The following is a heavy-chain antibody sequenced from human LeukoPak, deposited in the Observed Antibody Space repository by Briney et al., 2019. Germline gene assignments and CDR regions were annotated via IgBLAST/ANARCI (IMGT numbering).Heavy chain of an antibody. CDR1: GYTFTGYY. CDR3: ARGAYCSSTSCGYYYYYGMDV. D-gene: IGHD2-2*01. Sequence: ASVKVSCKASGYTFTGYYIHWVRQAPGQGLEWMGWINPNSGGTNYAQKFQGRVTMTRDTSISTAYMELSRLRSDDTAVYYCARGAYCSSTSCGYYYYYGMDVWGQGTTVTVSS. CDR2: INPNSGGT. J-gene: IGHJ6*02. V-gene: IGHV1-2*02.